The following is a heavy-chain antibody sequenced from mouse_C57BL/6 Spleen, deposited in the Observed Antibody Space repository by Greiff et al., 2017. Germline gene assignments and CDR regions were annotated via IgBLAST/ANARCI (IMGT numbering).Heavy chain of an antibody. CDR1: GFSLTSYG. J-gene: IGHJ4*01. V-gene: IGHV2-3*01. D-gene: IGHD1-1*01. CDR2: IWGDGST. CDR3: AKPLITTVVDYYAMDY. Sequence: VKVVESGPGLVAPSQSLSITCTVSGFSLTSYGVSWVRQPPGKGLEWLGVIWGDGSTNYHSALISRLSISKDNSKSQVFLKLNSLQTDDTATYYCAKPLITTVVDYYAMDYWGQGTSVTVSS.